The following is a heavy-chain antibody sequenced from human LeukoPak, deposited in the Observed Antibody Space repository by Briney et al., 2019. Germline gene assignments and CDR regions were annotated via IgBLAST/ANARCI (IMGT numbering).Heavy chain of an antibody. CDR1: GFTFSSYG. J-gene: IGHJ4*02. V-gene: IGHV3-23*01. Sequence: GGSLRLSCAASGFTFSSYGMSWVRQAPGKGLEWVSAISGSGGSTYYADSVKGRFTISRDNSKNTLYLQMNSLRAEDTAVYYCAKDSSVYYYDSRNFDYWGQGTLVTVSS. CDR2: ISGSGGST. CDR3: AKDSSVYYYDSRNFDY. D-gene: IGHD3-22*01.